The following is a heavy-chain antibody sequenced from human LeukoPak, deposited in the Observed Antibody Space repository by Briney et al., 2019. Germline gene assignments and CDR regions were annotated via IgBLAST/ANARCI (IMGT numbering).Heavy chain of an antibody. J-gene: IGHJ4*02. CDR2: IGDRT. Sequence: PGGSLRLSCAASGITFSSYMLTWVRQAPGKGLEWVSTIGDRTYYADSVQGRFTISRDNSKNTLYLQINSLGAEDTAVYYCARPWPSGSSSIFDYWGQGTLVTVSS. V-gene: IGHV3-23*01. CDR1: GITFSSYM. CDR3: ARPWPSGSSSIFDY. D-gene: IGHD3-10*01.